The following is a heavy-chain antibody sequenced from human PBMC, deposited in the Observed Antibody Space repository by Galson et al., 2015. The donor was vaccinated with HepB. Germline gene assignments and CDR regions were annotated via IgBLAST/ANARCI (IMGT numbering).Heavy chain of an antibody. CDR1: GFTFSSYA. D-gene: IGHD6-6*01. J-gene: IGHJ6*02. Sequence: SLRLSCAASGFTFSSYALHWVRQAPGKGLEWVAVISYDGTNKHYAESVKGRFTISRDNSKNTLYLQMNSPRGEDTAVYYCARVPHSSSLLGYYHYGMGVWGRGTTVTVSS. CDR3: ARVPHSSSLLGYYHYGMGV. CDR2: ISYDGTNK. V-gene: IGHV3-30-3*01.